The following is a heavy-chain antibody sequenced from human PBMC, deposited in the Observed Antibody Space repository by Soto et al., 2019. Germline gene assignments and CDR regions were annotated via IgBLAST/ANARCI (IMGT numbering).Heavy chain of an antibody. CDR3: ARSRGQGFPYYYYYMDV. D-gene: IGHD3-10*01. V-gene: IGHV3-53*04. Sequence: GGSLRLSCAASGFTVSSNYMSWVRQAPGKGLEWVSVIYSGGSTYYADSVKGRFTISRHNSKNTLYLQMNSLRAEDTAVYYCARSRGQGFPYYYYYMDVWGKGTTVTVSS. CDR1: GFTVSSNY. J-gene: IGHJ6*03. CDR2: IYSGGST.